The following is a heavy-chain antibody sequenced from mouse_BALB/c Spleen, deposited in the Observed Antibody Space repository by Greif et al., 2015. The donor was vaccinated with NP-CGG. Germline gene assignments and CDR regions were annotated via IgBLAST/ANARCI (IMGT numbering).Heavy chain of an antibody. CDR2: INPSNGGT. CDR1: GYTFTSYY. Sequence: QVQLQQSGAELVKPGASVELSCKASGYTFTSYYMYWVKQRPGQGLEWIGEINPSNGGTNFNEKFKSKATLTVDKSSSTAYMQLSSLTSEDSAVYYCTRYGYYAMDYWGQGTSVTVSS. CDR3: TRYGYYAMDY. J-gene: IGHJ4*01. V-gene: IGHV1S81*02. D-gene: IGHD1-1*02.